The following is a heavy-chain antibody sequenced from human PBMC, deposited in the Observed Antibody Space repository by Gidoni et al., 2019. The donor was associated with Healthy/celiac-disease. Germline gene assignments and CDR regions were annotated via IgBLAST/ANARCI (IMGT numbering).Heavy chain of an antibody. CDR3: AKVMRSGFPEMATIGNAFDI. Sequence: EVQLLESGGGLVQPGGSLRLSCAASGFTLSSYAMSWVRQAPGRGLEWVSAISGSGGSTYYADSVKGRFTISRDNSKNTLYLQMNSLRAEDTAVYYCAKVMRSGFPEMATIGNAFDIWGQGTMVTVSS. CDR2: ISGSGGST. J-gene: IGHJ3*02. V-gene: IGHV3-23*01. D-gene: IGHD5-12*01. CDR1: GFTLSSYA.